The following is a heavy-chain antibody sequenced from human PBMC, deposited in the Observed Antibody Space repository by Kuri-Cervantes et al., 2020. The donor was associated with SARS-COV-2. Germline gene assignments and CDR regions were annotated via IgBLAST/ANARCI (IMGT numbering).Heavy chain of an antibody. CDR1: GYTFTGYY. CDR2: LSPVLRTT. J-gene: IGHJ4*02. Sequence: SVKVSCKASGYTFTGYYMHWVRQAPGQGLEWMGRLSPVLRTTHYAQKFQGRLTITADNSTTTAYMDLGSLKSDDTAVYYCAVGGEYQMLGPYLNYWGQGTRVTVSS. V-gene: IGHV1-69*08. CDR3: AVGGEYQMLGPYLNY. D-gene: IGHD3-16*01.